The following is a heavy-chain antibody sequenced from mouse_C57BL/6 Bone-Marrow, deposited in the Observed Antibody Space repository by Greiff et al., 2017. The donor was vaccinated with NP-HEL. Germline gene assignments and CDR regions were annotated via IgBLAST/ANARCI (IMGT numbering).Heavy chain of an antibody. CDR1: GFTFSSYG. Sequence: DVHLVESGGDLVKPGGSLKLSCAASGFTFSSYGMSWVRQTPDKRLEWVATISSGGGYTYYPDSVKVRFTISRDNAKNTLYLQMSSLKSEATAMYYCARGILGFAYWGQGTLVTVSA. CDR2: ISSGGGYT. V-gene: IGHV5-6*01. J-gene: IGHJ3*01. D-gene: IGHD5-2*01. CDR3: ARGILGFAY.